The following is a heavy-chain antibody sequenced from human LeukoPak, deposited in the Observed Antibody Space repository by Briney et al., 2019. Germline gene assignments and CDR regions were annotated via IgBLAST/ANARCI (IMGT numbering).Heavy chain of an antibody. CDR2: INHSGST. CDR1: GGSFSGYY. J-gene: IGHJ5*02. Sequence: SETLSLTCAVYGGSFSGYYWSWIRQPPGKGLEWIGEINHSGSTNYNPSLKSRATISVDRSKNQFSLKLSSVTAADTAVYYCAREVGYCSSTSCRNWFDPWGQGTLVTVSS. CDR3: AREVGYCSSTSCRNWFDP. D-gene: IGHD2-2*01. V-gene: IGHV4-34*01.